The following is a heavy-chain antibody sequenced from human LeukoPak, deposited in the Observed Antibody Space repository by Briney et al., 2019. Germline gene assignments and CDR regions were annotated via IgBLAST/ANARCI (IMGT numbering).Heavy chain of an antibody. V-gene: IGHV3-33*06. CDR1: GFTFSSYG. CDR3: AKDRAGATFFDY. CDR2: IWYDGSNK. Sequence: PGXXLRLSCAASGFTFSSYGMHWVRQAPGKGMEWVAVIWYDGSNKYYADSVKGRFTISRDNSKNTLYLQMNSLRAEDTAVYYCAKDRAGATFFDYWGQGTLVTVSS. J-gene: IGHJ4*02. D-gene: IGHD1-26*01.